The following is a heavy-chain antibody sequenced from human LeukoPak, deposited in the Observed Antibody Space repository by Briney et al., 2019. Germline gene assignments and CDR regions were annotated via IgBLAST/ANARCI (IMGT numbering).Heavy chain of an antibody. CDR3: ARGSPDYGDYVSDYFDY. Sequence: ASVKVSCKASGYTFTDFYIHWVRQAPGQGLQWMGWIHPNTGDAAYAQKFQGRVTMTRDTSISTAYMELSRLRSDDTAVYYCARGSPDYGDYVSDYFDYWGQGTLVTVSS. J-gene: IGHJ4*02. CDR2: IHPNTGDA. CDR1: GYTFTDFY. V-gene: IGHV1-2*02. D-gene: IGHD4-17*01.